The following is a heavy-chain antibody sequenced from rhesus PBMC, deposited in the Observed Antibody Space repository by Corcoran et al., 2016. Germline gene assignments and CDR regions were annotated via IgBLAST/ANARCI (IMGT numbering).Heavy chain of an antibody. J-gene: IGHJ4*01. V-gene: IGHV3-54*02. CDR2: ISSDGSRK. CDR3: TTFGY. Sequence: EVQLVASGGGLVQSGGSLTLSCEASGFTFTIYGLPWVRQAPGKGLEWVAVISSDGSRKDYADSVKDRFTISRDNSKNILYLQINNLKLEDTAVYYGTTFGYWGQGVLVTVSS. CDR1: GFTFTIYG.